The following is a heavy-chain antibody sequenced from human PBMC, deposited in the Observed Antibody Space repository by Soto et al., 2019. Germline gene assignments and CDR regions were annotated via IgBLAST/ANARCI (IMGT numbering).Heavy chain of an antibody. V-gene: IGHV3-53*05. CDR2: IYSGGST. D-gene: IGHD6-19*01. Sequence: HPGGSLRLSCAASGFTVSSNYMTWVRQAPGKGLEWVSVIYSGGSTYYADSVKGRFSISRDNSKNTLYLQMNSLRAEDTAVYYCARDRHRGIAVAGQFDYWGQGTLVTVSS. CDR3: ARDRHRGIAVAGQFDY. CDR1: GFTVSSNY. J-gene: IGHJ4*02.